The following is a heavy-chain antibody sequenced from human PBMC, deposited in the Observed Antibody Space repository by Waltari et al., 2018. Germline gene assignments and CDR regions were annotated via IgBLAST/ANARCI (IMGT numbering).Heavy chain of an antibody. CDR1: GYSFTSYW. J-gene: IGHJ6*02. CDR2: IYPGDPET. D-gene: IGHD3-10*01. V-gene: IGHV5-51*03. Sequence: EVQLVQSGAEVKKPGESLKISCKGSGYSFTSYWIGWVRQMPGKGLEWMGIIYPGDPETIYSPSFQGQVTSSADKSISTADLQWSSLRSEDTAVYYCATRFGVTQGYYYYGMDVWGQGTTVTVSS. CDR3: ATRFGVTQGYYYYGMDV.